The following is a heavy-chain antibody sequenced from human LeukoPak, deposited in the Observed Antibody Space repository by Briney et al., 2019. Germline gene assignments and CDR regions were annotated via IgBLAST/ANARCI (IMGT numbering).Heavy chain of an antibody. D-gene: IGHD2-2*01. J-gene: IGHJ2*01. CDR2: INNVGSHI. CDR3: ARENIVVVPAAGSYWYFDL. CDR1: GFTFSSSA. Sequence: NPGGSLRLSCAASGFTFSSSAMNWVRQAPGKGLEWVSSINNVGSHIYYADSVKGRFTISRDNAKNSLYLQMNSLRAEDTAVYYCARENIVVVPAAGSYWYFDLWGRGTLVTVSS. V-gene: IGHV3-21*01.